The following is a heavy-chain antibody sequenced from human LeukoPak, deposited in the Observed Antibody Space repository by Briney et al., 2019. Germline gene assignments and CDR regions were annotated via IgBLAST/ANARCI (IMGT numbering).Heavy chain of an antibody. D-gene: IGHD6-6*01. Sequence: GGSLRLSCAASGFTFNTYAMVWVRQAPGKGLEWASATNPSGGGTYYADSGKGRFTISRDNAKNTLYLQMNSLKTEDTAVYYCTTGPIAARDYYYYMDVWGKGTTVTVSS. CDR2: TNPSGGGT. CDR1: GFTFNTYA. V-gene: IGHV3-23*01. CDR3: TTGPIAARDYYYYMDV. J-gene: IGHJ6*03.